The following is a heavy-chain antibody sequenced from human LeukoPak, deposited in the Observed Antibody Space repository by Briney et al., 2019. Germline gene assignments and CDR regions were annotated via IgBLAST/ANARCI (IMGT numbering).Heavy chain of an antibody. V-gene: IGHV4-34*01. Sequence: SSETLSLTCAVYGGSFSGYYWSWIRQPPGKGLEWIGEINHSGSTNYNSSLKSRVAISVDTSKNQFSLKVTSVTAADTAAYYCATRPDIAVTGPGWFDPWGQGTLVTVSS. CDR1: GGSFSGYY. J-gene: IGHJ5*02. CDR2: INHSGST. D-gene: IGHD6-13*01. CDR3: ATRPDIAVTGPGWFDP.